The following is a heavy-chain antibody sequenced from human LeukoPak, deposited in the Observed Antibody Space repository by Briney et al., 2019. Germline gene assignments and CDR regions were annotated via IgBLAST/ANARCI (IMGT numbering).Heavy chain of an antibody. V-gene: IGHV4-38-2*02. CDR1: GYSISSGYY. J-gene: IGHJ5*02. Sequence: SETLSLTCTVSGYSISSGYYWCWIRQPPGKGLEWIGSIYHSGSTYYNPSLNSRVTISVDTSKNQFSLKLSSVTAADTAVYYCTRDWPPMGWELLSWCDPWGQGTLFTVSS. CDR3: TRDWPPMGWELLSWCDP. CDR2: IYHSGST. D-gene: IGHD1-26*01.